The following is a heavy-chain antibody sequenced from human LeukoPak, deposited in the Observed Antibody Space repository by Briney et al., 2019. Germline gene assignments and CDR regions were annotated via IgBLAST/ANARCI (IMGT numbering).Heavy chain of an antibody. CDR3: ARSHYYDSSNFLVAFDI. CDR2: ISHSGVT. CDR1: GDPISNYY. D-gene: IGHD3-22*01. Sequence: SETLSLTCTVSGDPISNYYWSWIRQPPGKGLEWIGDISHSGVTYYNPSLESRVTISLDTSKNQFSLTLSSVTAADTAVYYCARSHYYDSSNFLVAFDIWGQGTKVPVSS. J-gene: IGHJ3*02. V-gene: IGHV4-34*01.